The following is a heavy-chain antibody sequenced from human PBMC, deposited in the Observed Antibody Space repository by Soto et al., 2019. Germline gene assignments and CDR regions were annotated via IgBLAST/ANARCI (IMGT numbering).Heavy chain of an antibody. J-gene: IGHJ4*02. CDR2: IDPSDSQT. Sequence: GASLKISCKGSGYSFAGYWITWVRQKPGKGLEWMGRIDPSDSQTYYSPSFRGHVTISVTKSITTVFLQWSSLRASDTAMYYCARQIYDSDTGPNFQYYFDSWGQGTPVAVSS. D-gene: IGHD3-22*01. CDR1: GYSFAGYW. CDR3: ARQIYDSDTGPNFQYYFDS. V-gene: IGHV5-10-1*01.